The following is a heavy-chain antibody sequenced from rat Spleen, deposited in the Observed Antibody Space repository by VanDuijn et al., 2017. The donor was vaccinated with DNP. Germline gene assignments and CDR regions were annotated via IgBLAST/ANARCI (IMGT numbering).Heavy chain of an antibody. Sequence: EVQLVESGGGLVQPGRSMKLSCAASGFIFSDYYMAWVRQAPTKGLEWVASITRSGGSTYYPDSVKGRFTISRDNAKNTLYLQMNSLRSEDTATYYCAIYYFSGDNWFAYWGQGTLVTVSS. D-gene: IGHD1-1*01. J-gene: IGHJ3*01. CDR2: ITRSGGST. CDR1: GFIFSDYY. V-gene: IGHV5-25*01. CDR3: AIYYFSGDNWFAY.